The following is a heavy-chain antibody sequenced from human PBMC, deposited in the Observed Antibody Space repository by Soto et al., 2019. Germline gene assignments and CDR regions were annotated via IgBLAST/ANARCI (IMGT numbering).Heavy chain of an antibody. Sequence: EVQLVESGGGLVQPGGSLRLSCAASGFTFNNYYMVWVRQAPGRGLEWVANINQAGSAKYYVDSVKGRFTISRDNAKSSLYLQINSLRAEDTATYYCGRGFGGTHWGQGSLVTVSS. J-gene: IGHJ4*02. V-gene: IGHV3-7*05. CDR1: GFTFNNYY. CDR2: INQAGSAK. CDR3: GRGFGGTH. D-gene: IGHD2-15*01.